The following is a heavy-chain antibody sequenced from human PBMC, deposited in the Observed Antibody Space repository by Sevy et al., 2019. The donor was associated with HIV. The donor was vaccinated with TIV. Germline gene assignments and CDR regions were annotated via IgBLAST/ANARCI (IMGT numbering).Heavy chain of an antibody. CDR1: GYSFSSFW. D-gene: IGHD2-21*02. CDR3: ARGPLVTPVDGFDR. Sequence: GESLKISCRGSGYSFSSFWIGWVRQMPGKGLEYMGIIYPGSSDTRYSPSFQGQVTISVDKSISTAYLQWSSLKASDSALYYCARGPLVTPVDGFDRWGQGTLVTVSS. V-gene: IGHV5-51*01. CDR2: IYPGSSDT. J-gene: IGHJ5*02.